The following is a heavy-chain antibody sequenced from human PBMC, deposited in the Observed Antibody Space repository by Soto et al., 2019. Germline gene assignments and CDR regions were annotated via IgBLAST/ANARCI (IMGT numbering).Heavy chain of an antibody. V-gene: IGHV4-31*03. CDR1: GGSISSGNYY. J-gene: IGHJ4*02. Sequence: QVQLQESGPGLVKPSQTLSLTCTVSGGSISSGNYYWSWIRQHPGTGLEWIGYIYYSGTTYATPSLKSRVTMSIDTSKNQFSLKLSSVTAADTAVYFCARGGGQLVREEYYFDYWGQGALVTASS. CDR3: ARGGGQLVREEYYFDY. CDR2: IYYSGTT. D-gene: IGHD6-6*01.